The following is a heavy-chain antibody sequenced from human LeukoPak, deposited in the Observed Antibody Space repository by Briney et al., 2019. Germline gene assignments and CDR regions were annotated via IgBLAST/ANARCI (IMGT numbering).Heavy chain of an antibody. J-gene: IGHJ4*02. V-gene: IGHV3-21*01. CDR1: GFTFSSYS. CDR2: ISSSSSYI. CDR3: ARSRGQLVDY. Sequence: GGSLRLSCAASGFTFSSYSMNWVRQAPGKGLEWVSSISSSSSYIYYTDSVKGRFTISRDNAKNSLYLQMNSLRAEDTAVYYCARSRGQLVDYWGQGTLVTVSS. D-gene: IGHD5-18*01.